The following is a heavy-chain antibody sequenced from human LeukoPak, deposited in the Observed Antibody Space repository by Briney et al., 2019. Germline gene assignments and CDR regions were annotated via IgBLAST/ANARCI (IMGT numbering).Heavy chain of an antibody. Sequence: SETLSLTCAVSGGSTSSSNWWSWVRQPPGKGLEWIGEIYHSGSTNYNPSLKSRVTISVDKSKNQFSLKLSSVTAADTAVYYCARTRRCSGGSCPRAFDYWGQGTLVTVSS. CDR3: ARTRRCSGGSCPRAFDY. V-gene: IGHV4-4*02. CDR2: IYHSGST. D-gene: IGHD2-15*01. CDR1: GGSTSSSNW. J-gene: IGHJ4*02.